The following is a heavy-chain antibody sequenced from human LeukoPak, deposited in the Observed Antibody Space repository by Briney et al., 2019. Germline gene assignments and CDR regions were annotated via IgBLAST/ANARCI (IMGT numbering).Heavy chain of an antibody. Sequence: ASVKVSCKASGYTFTSYGISWVRQAPGQGLEWMGWISAYNGNTNYAQKLQGRVTMTTDTSTSTAYMELRSLRSDDTAVYYCARVSLTMVRGVITSYYFDYWGQGTLVTVSS. CDR2: ISAYNGNT. CDR1: GYTFTSYG. J-gene: IGHJ4*02. V-gene: IGHV1-18*01. CDR3: ARVSLTMVRGVITSYYFDY. D-gene: IGHD3-10*01.